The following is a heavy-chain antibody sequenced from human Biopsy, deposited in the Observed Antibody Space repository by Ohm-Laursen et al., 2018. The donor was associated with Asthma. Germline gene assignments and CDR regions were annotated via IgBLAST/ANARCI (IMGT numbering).Heavy chain of an antibody. CDR3: ARAVDYSHYYGIDV. J-gene: IGHJ6*02. V-gene: IGHV1-18*01. D-gene: IGHD3-10*01. CDR2: ISVYNGNT. Sequence: ASVKVSCKTSVYTFNSAGITWARQAPGQGLEWMGWISVYNGNTKVAQKLQDRVTMITDTSTSTAYMELRSLRSDDTAVYFCARAVDYSHYYGIDVWGQGTTVTV. CDR1: VYTFNSAG.